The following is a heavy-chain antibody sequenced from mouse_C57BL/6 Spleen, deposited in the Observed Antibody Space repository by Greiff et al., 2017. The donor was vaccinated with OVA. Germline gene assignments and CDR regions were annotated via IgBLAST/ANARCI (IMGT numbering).Heavy chain of an antibody. V-gene: IGHV5-4*03. Sequence: EVKLMESGGGLVKPGGSLKLSCAASGFTFSSYAMSWVRQTPEKRLEWVATISAGGRYTYYPDNVKGRFTISRDNAKNNRYLQMSHLNSEDTAVYYCARRDYDGGFAYWGQGTLVTVSA. CDR1: GFTFSSYA. J-gene: IGHJ3*01. D-gene: IGHD2-4*01. CDR3: ARRDYDGGFAY. CDR2: ISAGGRYT.